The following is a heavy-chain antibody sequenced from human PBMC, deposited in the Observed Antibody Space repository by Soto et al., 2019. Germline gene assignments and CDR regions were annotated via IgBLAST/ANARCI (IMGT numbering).Heavy chain of an antibody. Sequence: QVQLVESGGGVVQPGRSLRLSCAASGFTFSTYAMHWVRQGPDKGLEWVAVISYDASRKYYADSVRGRFTISRDNSKNSLYLQMNSLTAEDTAVYYCATASLGNVYWGQGTLVTVSS. V-gene: IGHV3-30*03. J-gene: IGHJ4*02. CDR2: ISYDASRK. CDR3: ATASLGNVY. CDR1: GFTFSTYA. D-gene: IGHD7-27*01.